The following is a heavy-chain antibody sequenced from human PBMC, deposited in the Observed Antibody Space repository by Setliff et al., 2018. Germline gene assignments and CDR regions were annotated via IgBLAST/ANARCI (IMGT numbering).Heavy chain of an antibody. V-gene: IGHV4-34*01. D-gene: IGHD2-2*01. CDR1: GGSFSGYY. J-gene: IGHJ6*02. CDR3: ARGVYCSSTSCRYYYYGMDV. CDR2: INHSGST. Sequence: SETLSLTCAVYGGSFSGYYWSWIRQPPGKGLEWIGEINHSGSTNYNPSLKSRVTISVDTSKNQFSLKLSSVTAADTAVYYCARGVYCSSTSCRYYYYGMDVWGQGTTVTVSS.